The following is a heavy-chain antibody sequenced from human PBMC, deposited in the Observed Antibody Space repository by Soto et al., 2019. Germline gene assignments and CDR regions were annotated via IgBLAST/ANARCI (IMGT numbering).Heavy chain of an antibody. J-gene: IGHJ4*02. CDR2: ISWDGSNR. V-gene: IGHV3-43D*04. Sequence: GSLRLSCAASGFTFDEYAMHWVRQPPGKGLEWVSLISWDGSNRYYADSVQGRFTISRDNSKYSLYLEMNSLRPEDTALYYCAKDISRGPTKNYDFWSGPDYWGQGTLVTVSS. CDR1: GFTFDEYA. CDR3: AKDISRGPTKNYDFWSGPDY. D-gene: IGHD3-3*01.